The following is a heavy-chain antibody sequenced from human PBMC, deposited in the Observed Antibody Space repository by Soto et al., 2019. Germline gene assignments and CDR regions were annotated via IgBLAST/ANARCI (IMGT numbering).Heavy chain of an antibody. J-gene: IGHJ4*02. CDR3: AKGKGVGATPDGANC. CDR2: IRGDGDTT. Sequence: EVQVLESGGGLVQPGGSLRLSCAASGFTFSSNGMNWVRQAPGKGLEGVSGIRGDGDTTYNADSVKGRFTVSRDTSKNTVYLQMNSLRVEDTAIYYCAKGKGVGATPDGANCWGQGTLVTVSS. V-gene: IGHV3-23*01. CDR1: GFTFSSNG. D-gene: IGHD1-26*01.